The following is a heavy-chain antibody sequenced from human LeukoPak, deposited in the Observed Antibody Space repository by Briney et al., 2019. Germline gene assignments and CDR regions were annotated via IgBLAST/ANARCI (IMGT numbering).Heavy chain of an antibody. CDR3: ARGNRGPDAFDI. V-gene: IGHV4-31*03. D-gene: IGHD2/OR15-2a*01. CDR1: GGSISSGGYY. Sequence: PSETLSLTCTVSGGSISSGGYYWSWIRQHPGKGLEWIGYIYYSGSTYYNPSLKSRVTISVDTSKNQFSLKLSSVTAADTAVYYCARGNRGPDAFDIWGQGTMVTVSS. CDR2: IYYSGST. J-gene: IGHJ3*02.